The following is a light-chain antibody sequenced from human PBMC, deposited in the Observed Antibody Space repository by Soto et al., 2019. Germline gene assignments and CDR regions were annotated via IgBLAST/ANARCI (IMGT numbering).Light chain of an antibody. V-gene: IGLV2-14*01. CDR2: EVS. CDR3: SSYTSSSTLYV. CDR1: SSDVGGYNY. Sequence: QSVLTQPASVSGSPGQSITISCTGTSSDVGGYNYVSWYQQHPGEAPKLMIYEVSTRPSGVSNRFSGSKSGNTASLTISGLQAEDEADYYCSSYTSSSTLYVFGTGTKVTVL. J-gene: IGLJ1*01.